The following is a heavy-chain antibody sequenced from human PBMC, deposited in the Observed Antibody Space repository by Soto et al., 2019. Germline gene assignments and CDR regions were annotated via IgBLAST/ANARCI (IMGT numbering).Heavy chain of an antibody. CDR2: ISGSGGST. CDR1: GFTFSSYA. V-gene: IGHV3-23*01. Sequence: EVQLLESGGGLVQPGGSLRLSCAASGFTFSSYAMRWVRQAPVKGLEWVSAISGSGGSTYYADSVKGRFTISRDNSKNTLYLQMNSLRAEDTAVYDCARRGSGSYYDYWGQGNRVTVSS. D-gene: IGHD1-26*01. CDR3: ARRGSGSYYDY. J-gene: IGHJ4*02.